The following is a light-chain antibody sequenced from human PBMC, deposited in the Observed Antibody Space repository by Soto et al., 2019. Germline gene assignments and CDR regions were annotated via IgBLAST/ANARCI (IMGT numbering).Light chain of an antibody. CDR2: LGS. J-gene: IGKJ2*01. Sequence: DIVMTQSPLYLPVTPGEPASISCRSSQSLPHSNGYKFFDWYLQKPGQSPQLLIYLGSNRASGVPDRFSGSESGTDFTLKISRVEAEDVGVYYCMQALQTPYTFGQGTKLEIK. CDR3: MQALQTPYT. CDR1: QSLPHSNGYKF. V-gene: IGKV2-28*01.